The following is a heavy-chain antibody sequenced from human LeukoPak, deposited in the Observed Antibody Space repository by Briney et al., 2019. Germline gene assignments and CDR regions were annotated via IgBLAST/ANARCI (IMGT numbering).Heavy chain of an antibody. V-gene: IGHV4-39*01. D-gene: IGHD2-2*02. CDR3: ARHIPLLDI. CDR1: GGSVSSSRYY. Sequence: KPSQTLSLTCTVSGGSVSSSRYYWGWIRQPPGKGLEWIGSIYYSGSTYYNPSLKSRVTISVDMSKNQFSLKLSSVTAADTAVYYCARHIPLLDIWGQGTMVTVSS. J-gene: IGHJ3*02. CDR2: IYYSGST.